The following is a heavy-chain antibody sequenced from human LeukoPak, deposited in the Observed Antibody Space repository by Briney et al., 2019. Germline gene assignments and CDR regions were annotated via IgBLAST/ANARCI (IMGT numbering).Heavy chain of an antibody. CDR3: ARGSYDSGGHFFDY. V-gene: IGHV3-21*01. CDR1: GFTFSSYS. Sequence: KAGGSLRLSCAASGFTFSSYSMHWVRQAPGKGLEWVSSISSDSNYIYYADSVKGRFTISRDHAKSSLYLQMNSLRAEDTAVYYCARGSYDSGGHFFDYWGQGTLVTVSS. J-gene: IGHJ4*02. CDR2: ISSDSNYI. D-gene: IGHD3-22*01.